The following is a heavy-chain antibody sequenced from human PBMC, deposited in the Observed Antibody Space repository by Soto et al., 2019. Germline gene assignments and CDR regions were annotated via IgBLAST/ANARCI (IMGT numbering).Heavy chain of an antibody. J-gene: IGHJ5*02. D-gene: IGHD3-22*01. Sequence: SETLSLTCAVSGGSISSGGYSWSWLRQPPGKGLEWIGYIYHSGSTYYNPSLKSRVTISVDRSKNQFSLKLSSVTAADTAVYYCARRTVHYYDSSGYTNWFDPWGQGTLVTVSS. CDR3: ARRTVHYYDSSGYTNWFDP. V-gene: IGHV4-30-2*01. CDR1: GGSISSGGYS. CDR2: IYHSGST.